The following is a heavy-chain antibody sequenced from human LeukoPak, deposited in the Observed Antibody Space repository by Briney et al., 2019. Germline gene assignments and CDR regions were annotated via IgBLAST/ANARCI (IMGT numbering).Heavy chain of an antibody. D-gene: IGHD4-17*01. CDR1: GGSISSYY. J-gene: IGHJ4*02. CDR3: ASQNYGDSDY. CDR2: IYYSGST. Sequence: SETLSLTCTVSGGSISSYYWSWIRQPPGKGLEWIGYIYYSGSTNYNPSLKSRVTISVDTSKNQFSLKLSSVTAADTAVYYCASQNYGDSDYWGQGTLVTVSS. V-gene: IGHV4-59*08.